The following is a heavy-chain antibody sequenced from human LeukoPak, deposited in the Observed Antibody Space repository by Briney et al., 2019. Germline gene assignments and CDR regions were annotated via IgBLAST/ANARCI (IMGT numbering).Heavy chain of an antibody. CDR1: GGSFSGYY. V-gene: IGHV4-34*01. CDR3: ARGEGSGWYRGHWFDP. CDR2: INHSGST. Sequence: PSETLSLTCAVYGGSFSGYYWSWIRQPPGKGLEWIGEINHSGSTNYNPSLKSRVTISVDTSKNQFSLKLSSVTAADTAVYYCARGEGSGWYRGHWFDPWGQGTLVTVSS. J-gene: IGHJ5*02. D-gene: IGHD6-19*01.